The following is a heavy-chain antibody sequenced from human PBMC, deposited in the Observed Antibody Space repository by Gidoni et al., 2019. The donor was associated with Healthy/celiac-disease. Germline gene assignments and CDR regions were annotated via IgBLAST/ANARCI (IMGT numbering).Heavy chain of an antibody. CDR2: IRSKAYGGTT. D-gene: IGHD3-22*01. J-gene: IGHJ6*03. CDR3: TRGGDYYDTPHKRYYMDV. CDR1: GFTFGDYA. Sequence: EVQLVESGGGLVQPGRSLRLSCTASGFTFGDYAMSWFRQAPGKGLEWVGFIRSKAYGGTTEYAASVKGRFTISRDDSKSIAYLQMNSLKTEDTAVYYCTRGGDYYDTPHKRYYMDVWGKGTTVTVSS. V-gene: IGHV3-49*03.